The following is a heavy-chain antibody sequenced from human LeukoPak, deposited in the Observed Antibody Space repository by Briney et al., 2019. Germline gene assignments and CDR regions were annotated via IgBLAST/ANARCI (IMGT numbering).Heavy chain of an antibody. CDR3: ARDPYSGSYSDYYYYYMDV. CDR2: IYSGGST. J-gene: IGHJ6*03. CDR1: GFTVSSNY. Sequence: GGSLRLSCAASGFTVSSNYMSWVRQAPGKGLEWVSIIYSGGSTFYADSVKGRFTISRDNAKNSLYLQLNSLRAEDTAVYYCARDPYSGSYSDYYYYYMDVWGKGATVTVSS. V-gene: IGHV3-53*01. D-gene: IGHD1-26*01.